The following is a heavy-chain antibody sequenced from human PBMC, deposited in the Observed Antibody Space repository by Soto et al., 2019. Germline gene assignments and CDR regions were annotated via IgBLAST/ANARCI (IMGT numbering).Heavy chain of an antibody. J-gene: IGHJ4*02. V-gene: IGHV3-30*18. CDR1: GFTFSSYG. D-gene: IGHD3-9*01. Sequence: GGSLRLSCAASGFTFSSYGMHWVRQAPGKGLEWVAAISYDGSNKYYADSVKGRFTISRDKSKNTLYLQMNSLRAEDTAVYYCAKGPAYYDILTGYYKAPFFDYLGQGTLVTVSS. CDR2: ISYDGSNK. CDR3: AKGPAYYDILTGYYKAPFFDY.